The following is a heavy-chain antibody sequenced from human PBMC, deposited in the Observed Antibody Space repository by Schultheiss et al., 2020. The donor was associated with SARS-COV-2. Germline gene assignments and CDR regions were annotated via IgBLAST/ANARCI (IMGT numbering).Heavy chain of an antibody. D-gene: IGHD5-24*01. CDR2: IYYSGST. CDR1: GGSVSSGRYY. Sequence: SQTLSLTCSVSGGSVSSGRYYWSWVRQPPGKGLEWIGYIYYSGSTNYNPSLKSRVTISVDTSKNQFSLKLSSVTAADTAVYYCAKVKTATITGLDYWGQGTLVTVSS. J-gene: IGHJ4*02. V-gene: IGHV4-61*01. CDR3: AKVKTATITGLDY.